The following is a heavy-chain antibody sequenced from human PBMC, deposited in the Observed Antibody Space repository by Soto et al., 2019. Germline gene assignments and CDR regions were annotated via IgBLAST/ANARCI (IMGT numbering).Heavy chain of an antibody. J-gene: IGHJ6*02. CDR2: IYYSGST. D-gene: IGHD3-3*01. CDR3: ARDTYYDFWSGYPQGYYGMDV. CDR1: GGSISSGDYY. V-gene: IGHV4-30-4*01. Sequence: QVQLQESGPGLVKPSQTLSLTCTVSGGSISSGDYYWSWIRQPPGKGLEWIGYIYYSGSTYYNPYLKSRVTISVDTSKNQFSLKLSSVTAADTAVYYCARDTYYDFWSGYPQGYYGMDVWGQGTTVTVSS.